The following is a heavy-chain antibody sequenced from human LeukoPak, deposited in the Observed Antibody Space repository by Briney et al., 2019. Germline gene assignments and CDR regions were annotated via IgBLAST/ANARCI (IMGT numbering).Heavy chain of an antibody. CDR3: ARSAKTLNCSGGSCYSGVLDY. CDR1: GYTFTGYY. D-gene: IGHD2-15*01. Sequence: GASVKVSCKASGYTFTGYYMHWVRQAPGQGLEWMGIINPSGGSTSYAQKFQGRVTMTRDMSTSTVYMELSSLRSEDTAVYYCARSAKTLNCSGGSCYSGVLDYWGQGTLVTVSS. J-gene: IGHJ4*02. V-gene: IGHV1-46*01. CDR2: INPSGGST.